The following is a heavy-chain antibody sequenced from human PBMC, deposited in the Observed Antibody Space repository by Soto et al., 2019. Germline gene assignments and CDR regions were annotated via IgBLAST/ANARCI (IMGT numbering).Heavy chain of an antibody. V-gene: IGHV1-24*01. CDR1: GYTLTELS. CDR2: FDPEDGET. CDR3: ATVTGYCDYVLGIVGLWFDP. Sequence: ASVKVSCKVSGYTLTELSMHWVRQAPGKGLEWMGGFDPEDGETIYAQKFQGRVTMTEDTSTGTAYMELSSLRSEDTAVYYCATVTGYCDYVLGIVGLWFDPWGQGILVTVSS. D-gene: IGHD3-16*01. J-gene: IGHJ5*02.